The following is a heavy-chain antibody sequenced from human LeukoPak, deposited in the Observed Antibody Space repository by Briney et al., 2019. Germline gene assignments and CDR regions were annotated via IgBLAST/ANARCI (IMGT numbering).Heavy chain of an antibody. CDR2: MNPNSGNT. J-gene: IGHJ4*02. CDR3: ARGRGYYDSSGYYFDY. CDR1: GYTFTSYD. V-gene: IGHV1-8*01. D-gene: IGHD3-22*01. Sequence: ASVKVSCKASGYTFTSYDINWVRQATGQGLEWMGWMNPNSGNTGYAQKFQGRVTMTRNTSISTAYMEPSSLRSEDTAVYYCARGRGYYDSSGYYFDYWGQGTLVTVSS.